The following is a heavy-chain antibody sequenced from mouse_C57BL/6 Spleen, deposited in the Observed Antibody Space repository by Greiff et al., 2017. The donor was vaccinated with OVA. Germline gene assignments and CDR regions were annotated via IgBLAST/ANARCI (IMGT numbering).Heavy chain of an antibody. Sequence: QVQLQQPGAELVRPGSSVKLSCKASGYTFTSYWMHWVKQRPIQGLEWIGNIDPSDSETHYNQKFKDKATLTVDKSSSTAYMQLSSLQSEDSAVYYCASGVTAQGTDYWGQGTTLTVSS. CDR2: IDPSDSET. CDR3: ASGVTAQGTDY. J-gene: IGHJ2*01. CDR1: GYTFTSYW. V-gene: IGHV1-52*01. D-gene: IGHD3-2*02.